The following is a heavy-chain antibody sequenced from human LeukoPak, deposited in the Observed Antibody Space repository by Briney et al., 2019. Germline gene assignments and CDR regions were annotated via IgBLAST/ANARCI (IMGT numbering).Heavy chain of an antibody. CDR3: ARSRKYCSGGSCYRNWFDP. V-gene: IGHV4-34*01. Sequence: SETLSLTCTVSGGSISGYYWSWIRQPPGKGLEWIGEINHSGSTNYNPSLKSRVTISVDTSKNQFSLKLSSVTAADTAVYYCARSRKYCSGGSCYRNWFDPWGQGTLVTVSS. CDR2: INHSGST. D-gene: IGHD2-15*01. CDR1: GGSISGYY. J-gene: IGHJ5*02.